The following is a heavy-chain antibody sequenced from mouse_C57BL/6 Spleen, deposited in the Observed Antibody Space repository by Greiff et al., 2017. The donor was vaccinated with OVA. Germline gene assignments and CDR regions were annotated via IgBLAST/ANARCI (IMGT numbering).Heavy chain of an antibody. D-gene: IGHD1-1*01. CDR1: GFTFSDYY. CDR3: AREDYYGSGGYWYFDV. J-gene: IGHJ1*03. V-gene: IGHV5-16*01. Sequence: EVQRVESEGGLVQPGSSMKLSCTASGFTFSDYYMAWVRQVPERGLEWVANINYDGSSTYYLDSLKSRFIISRDNAKNILYLQMSRLKSEDTATYYCAREDYYGSGGYWYFDVWGTGTTVTVSS. CDR2: INYDGSST.